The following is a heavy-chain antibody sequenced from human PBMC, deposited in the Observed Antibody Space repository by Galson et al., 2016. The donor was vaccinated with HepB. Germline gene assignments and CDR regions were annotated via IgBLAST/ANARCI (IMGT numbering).Heavy chain of an antibody. D-gene: IGHD1-26*01. Sequence: SLRLSCAASGITFSSYAMYWVRQAPGKGLEWVAVISYAGSNKYYADSVKGRFTISRDNSKNTLFLQMNSLRAEDTAVYYCAKEPAPVGSYGVYYYYGMDVWGQGTTVTVSS. CDR1: GITFSSYA. J-gene: IGHJ6*02. V-gene: IGHV3-30*18. CDR3: AKEPAPVGSYGVYYYYGMDV. CDR2: ISYAGSNK.